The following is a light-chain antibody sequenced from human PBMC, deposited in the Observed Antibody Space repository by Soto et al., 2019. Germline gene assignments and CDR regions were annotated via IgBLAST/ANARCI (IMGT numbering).Light chain of an antibody. V-gene: IGLV2-14*01. CDR3: NSQTTSGIRV. Sequence: QSALTQPASVSGSPGQSITISCTGTSTDVCDSNHVSWYQHHPGKAPKLIIYEVSYRPSGVSNRFSGSKSAYTASLTISGLQAEDEADYYCNSQTTSGIRVFGTGTKVTVL. J-gene: IGLJ1*01. CDR1: STDVCDSNH. CDR2: EVS.